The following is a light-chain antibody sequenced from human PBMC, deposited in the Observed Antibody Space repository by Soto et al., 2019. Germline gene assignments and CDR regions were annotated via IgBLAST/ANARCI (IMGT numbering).Light chain of an antibody. J-gene: IGLJ2*01. CDR2: DNN. V-gene: IGLV1-51*01. CDR3: GTWDTSLSAVV. Sequence: QSVLTHPTSVSAAPGQKVTIFCSGNSSKLGNNYVSWYQRLPGTAPKLLIYDNNERPSGIPDRFSGSKSGTSATLGITGLQTGDEADYYCGTWDTSLSAVVFGGGTKVTVL. CDR1: SSKLGNNY.